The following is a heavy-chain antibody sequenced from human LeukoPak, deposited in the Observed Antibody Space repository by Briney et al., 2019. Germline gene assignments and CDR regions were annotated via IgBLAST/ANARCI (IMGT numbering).Heavy chain of an antibody. CDR1: GFTFSSYW. Sequence: PGGSLRLSCAASGFTFSSYWMSWVRQAPGKGLEWVANIKQDGSEKYYVDSVKGRFTISRDNAKNTLYLQMNSLRAEDTAVYYCAKDRTLRYFDWLNWFDPWGQGTLVTVSS. D-gene: IGHD3-9*01. J-gene: IGHJ5*02. CDR3: AKDRTLRYFDWLNWFDP. CDR2: IKQDGSEK. V-gene: IGHV3-7*03.